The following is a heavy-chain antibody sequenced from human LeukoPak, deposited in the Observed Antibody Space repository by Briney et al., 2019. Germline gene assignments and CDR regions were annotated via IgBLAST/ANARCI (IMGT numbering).Heavy chain of an antibody. Sequence: SETLSLTCTVSGGSISSYYWSWIRQPAGKGLEWIVRIYTSGSTNYNPSLKSRVTMSVDTSKNQFSLKLSSVTAADTAVYYCARDSGLVITSPYYFDYWGQGTLVTVSS. V-gene: IGHV4-4*07. D-gene: IGHD3/OR15-3a*01. CDR2: IYTSGST. CDR1: GGSISSYY. CDR3: ARDSGLVITSPYYFDY. J-gene: IGHJ4*02.